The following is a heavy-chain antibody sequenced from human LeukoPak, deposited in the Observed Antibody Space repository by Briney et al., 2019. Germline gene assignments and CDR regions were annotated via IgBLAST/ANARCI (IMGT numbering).Heavy chain of an antibody. Sequence: ASVKVSCKASGYTFTCYYMHWVRQAPGQGLEWMGWINPNSGGTNYAQKFQGRVTMTRDTSISTAYMELSRLRSDDTAVYYCARGFGIAASNPPGYWGQGTLVTVSS. V-gene: IGHV1-2*02. CDR1: GYTFTCYY. J-gene: IGHJ4*02. D-gene: IGHD6-13*01. CDR3: ARGFGIAASNPPGY. CDR2: INPNSGGT.